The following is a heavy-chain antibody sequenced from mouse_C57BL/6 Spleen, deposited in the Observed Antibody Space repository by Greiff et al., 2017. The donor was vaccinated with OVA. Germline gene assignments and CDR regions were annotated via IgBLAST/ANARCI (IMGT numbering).Heavy chain of an antibody. V-gene: IGHV3-1*01. D-gene: IGHD2-1*01. CDR2: ISYSGST. CDR3: ARDPYGNWYFDV. Sequence: EVQRVESGPGMVKPSQSLSLTCTVTGYSITSGYDWHWIRHFPGNKLEWMGYISYSGSTNYNPSLKSRISITHDTSKNHFFLKLNSVTTEDTATYYCARDPYGNWYFDVWGTGTTVTVSS. CDR1: GYSITSGYD. J-gene: IGHJ1*03.